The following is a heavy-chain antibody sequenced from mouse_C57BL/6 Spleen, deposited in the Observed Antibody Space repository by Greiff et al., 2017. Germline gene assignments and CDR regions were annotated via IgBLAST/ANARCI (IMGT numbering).Heavy chain of an antibody. Sequence: EVQGVESGGGLVQPGGSLSLSCAASGFTFTAYYMSWVRQPPGKALEWLGFIRNKANGYTTEYTAPVKGRFTISRDNYQSVLYLQMNALRAEDSATYYCASPITTVGYYAMDYWGQGTSVTVAS. V-gene: IGHV7-3*01. CDR1: GFTFTAYY. CDR3: ASPITTVGYYAMDY. D-gene: IGHD1-1*01. CDR2: IRNKANGYTT. J-gene: IGHJ4*01.